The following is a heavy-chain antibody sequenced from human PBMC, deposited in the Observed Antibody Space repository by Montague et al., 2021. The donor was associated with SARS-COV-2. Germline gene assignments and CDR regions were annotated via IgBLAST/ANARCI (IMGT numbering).Heavy chain of an antibody. CDR2: VYYRGKN. Sequence: SETLSLTCTVSGGSISSDYWTWIRQPPGEGLEWIGFVYYRGKNYYNPSRRGRVTISVDTSSNHFSLTLSSVTAADTAIYYCARHYDHSSRVDSWGQGTLVTVSS. D-gene: IGHD3-16*01. CDR3: ARHYDHSSRVDS. V-gene: IGHV4-59*08. J-gene: IGHJ4*02. CDR1: GGSISSDY.